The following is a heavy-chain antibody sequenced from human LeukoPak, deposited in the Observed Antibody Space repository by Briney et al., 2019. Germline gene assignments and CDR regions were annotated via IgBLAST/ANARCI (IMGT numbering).Heavy chain of an antibody. V-gene: IGHV4-34*01. CDR2: VTHSGSS. CDR3: ARRAPGGFDF. J-gene: IGHJ3*01. CDR1: GGSFSGYS. Sequence: PSETLSLTCAVYGGSFSGYSWSWIRQPPGKGLEWIAEVTHSGSSNYNPSLKSRLTISQDTSKNHFSLNLKYVTATDTAIYFCARRAPGGFDFWGQGTVVTVSS. D-gene: IGHD2-15*01.